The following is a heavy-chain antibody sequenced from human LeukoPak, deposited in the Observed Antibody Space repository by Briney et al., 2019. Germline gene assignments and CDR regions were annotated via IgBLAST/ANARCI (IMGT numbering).Heavy chain of an antibody. CDR1: GFTFSTYA. CDR2: IRGSGDST. D-gene: IGHD3-10*01. J-gene: IGHJ4*02. Sequence: GGSLRLSCAASGFTFSTYAMNWVRQAPGKGLEWVSAIRGSGDSTYYADSVKGRFTNSRDNSKNTLYLQMNRLRAEDTAIYYCATPLVRGVNMRHFDYWGQGTLVTVSS. CDR3: ATPLVRGVNMRHFDY. V-gene: IGHV3-23*01.